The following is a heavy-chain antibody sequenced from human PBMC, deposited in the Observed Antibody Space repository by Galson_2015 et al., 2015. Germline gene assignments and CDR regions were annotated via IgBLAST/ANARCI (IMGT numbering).Heavy chain of an antibody. V-gene: IGHV3-33*01. CDR2: IWYDGSKK. CDR1: GFTFSSYG. Sequence: SLRLSCAVSGFTFSSYGMYWVRQAPGKGLEWVAVIWYDGSKKYYADSVEGRFTISRDDSKNTLYLQINSLRAEDTAVYYCARAVYCTGGVCYEYWGQGTLVTVSS. D-gene: IGHD2-8*02. J-gene: IGHJ4*02. CDR3: ARAVYCTGGVCYEY.